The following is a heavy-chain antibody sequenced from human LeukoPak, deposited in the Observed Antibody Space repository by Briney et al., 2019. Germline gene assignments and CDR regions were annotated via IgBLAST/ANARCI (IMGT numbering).Heavy chain of an antibody. Sequence: SETLSLTCTVSGGSISSYYWSWIRQPPGKGLEWIGYIYYSGSTYYNPSLKSRVTISVDTSKNQFSLKLSSVTAADTAVYYCAREGYYGSGRGMDVWGKGTTVTVSS. J-gene: IGHJ6*04. CDR1: GGSISSYY. CDR2: IYYSGST. V-gene: IGHV4-59*08. CDR3: AREGYYGSGRGMDV. D-gene: IGHD3-10*01.